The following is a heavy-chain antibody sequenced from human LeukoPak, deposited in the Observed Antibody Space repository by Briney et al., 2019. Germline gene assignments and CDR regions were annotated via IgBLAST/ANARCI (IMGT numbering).Heavy chain of an antibody. Sequence: PGGSLRLSCAASGFTFNDYAMHWVRQTPGKGLEWVSGISWNSGRIDYADSVKGRFIISRDNAKNSLYLQMNSLRAEDTALYYCATPLDYYDSSGYHQGGDWGQGTLVTVSS. CDR3: ATPLDYYDSSGYHQGGD. CDR2: ISWNSGRI. D-gene: IGHD3-22*01. J-gene: IGHJ4*02. V-gene: IGHV3-9*01. CDR1: GFTFNDYA.